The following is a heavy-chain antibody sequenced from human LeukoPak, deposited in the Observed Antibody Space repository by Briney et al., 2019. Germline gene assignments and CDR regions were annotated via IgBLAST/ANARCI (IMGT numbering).Heavy chain of an antibody. J-gene: IGHJ4*02. CDR2: ITGSGGNT. CDR1: GFTFSNYA. V-gene: IGHV3-23*01. Sequence: PGASMRLSCAASGFTFSNYAMSWVRQAPGEGLEWVSAITGSGGNTYYADSVKGRFTISRDNSKNTLYLQMNSLRGEDTAVYYCAKWGDYDVLTGYYVSDYWGQGTLVTVSS. D-gene: IGHD3-9*01. CDR3: AKWGDYDVLTGYYVSDY.